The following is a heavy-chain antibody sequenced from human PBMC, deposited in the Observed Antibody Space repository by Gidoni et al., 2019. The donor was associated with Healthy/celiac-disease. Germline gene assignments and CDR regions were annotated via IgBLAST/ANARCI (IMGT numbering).Heavy chain of an antibody. D-gene: IGHD1-7*01. CDR2: INPNSGGT. Sequence: QVQLVQSGAEVKKPGASVKVSCKASGYTFTGYYMHWVRQAPGQGLEWMGWINPNSGGTNYAQKFQGRVTMTRDTSISTAYMDLSRLRSDDTAVYYCARDTPNPITGTGMDYWGQGTLVTVSS. CDR3: ARDTPNPITGTGMDY. CDR1: GYTFTGYY. V-gene: IGHV1-2*02. J-gene: IGHJ4*02.